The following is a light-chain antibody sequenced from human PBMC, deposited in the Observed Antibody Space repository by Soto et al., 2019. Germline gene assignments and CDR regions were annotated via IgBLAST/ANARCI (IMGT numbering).Light chain of an antibody. CDR2: AAS. Sequence: DIQMTQSPSSLSASVGDRVTITCRASQSISSHLNWYQQKPGKAPKLLIFAASSLQSGVPSTFSGSGSGTDFTLTITSLQPEDSETYYCQQSYSTPRTFGQGTKVDIK. J-gene: IGKJ1*01. CDR3: QQSYSTPRT. CDR1: QSISSH. V-gene: IGKV1-39*01.